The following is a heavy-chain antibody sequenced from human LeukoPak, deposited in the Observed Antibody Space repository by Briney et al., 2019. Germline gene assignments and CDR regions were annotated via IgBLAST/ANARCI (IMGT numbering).Heavy chain of an antibody. CDR1: GYTLTELS. D-gene: IGHD1-26*01. J-gene: IGHJ4*02. CDR2: FDPEDGET. Sequence: ASVKVSCKVSGYTLTELSMHWVRQAPGKGLEWMGGFDPEDGETIYAQKFQGRVTMTEDTSIDTAYMELSSLRSEDTAVYYCATSGTPGGSYDFDYWGQGTLVTVSS. CDR3: ATSGTPGGSYDFDY. V-gene: IGHV1-24*01.